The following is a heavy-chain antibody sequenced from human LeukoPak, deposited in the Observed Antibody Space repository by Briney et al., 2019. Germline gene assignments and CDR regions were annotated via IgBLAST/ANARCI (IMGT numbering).Heavy chain of an antibody. CDR3: ARDPPGAGTTYFDY. V-gene: IGHV4-4*07. Sequence: PSETLSLTCTVSGGSISSYYWSWIRQPAGEGLEWIGRIYTSGSTNYNPSLKSRVTMSVDTSKNQFSLKLSSVTAADTAVYYCARDPPGAGTTYFDYWGQGTLVTVSS. J-gene: IGHJ4*02. CDR2: IYTSGST. CDR1: GGSISSYY. D-gene: IGHD1-7*01.